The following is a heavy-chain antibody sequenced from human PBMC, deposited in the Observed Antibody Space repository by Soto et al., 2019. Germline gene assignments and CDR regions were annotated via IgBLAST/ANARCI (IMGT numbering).Heavy chain of an antibody. CDR1: AASFSKYY. Sequence: SETLSLTCTVSAASFSKYYWTWIRQPPGKGLEWIGYIYFNGNTKYNPSLEGRLTISIDTSKKEFSLKLTSVTAADAAVYYCASVTFGGIVLAHWGQGTLV. CDR2: IYFNGNT. J-gene: IGHJ4*02. CDR3: ASVTFGGIVLAH. D-gene: IGHD3-16*01. V-gene: IGHV4-59*01.